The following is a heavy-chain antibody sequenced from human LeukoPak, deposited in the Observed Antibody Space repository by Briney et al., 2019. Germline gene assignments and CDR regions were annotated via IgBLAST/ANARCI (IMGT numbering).Heavy chain of an antibody. CDR2: INNDGSGT. D-gene: IGHD1-26*01. CDR3: ASTGIVGAWYYFDY. V-gene: IGHV3-74*01. CDR1: GFTFSSYW. J-gene: IGHJ4*02. Sequence: GGSLRLSCAASGFTFSSYWMHWVRQAPGKGPVWVSRINNDGSGTTYADSVKGRFTISRDDAKNSLYLQMNSLRAEDTAVYYCASTGIVGAWYYFDYWGQGTLVTVSS.